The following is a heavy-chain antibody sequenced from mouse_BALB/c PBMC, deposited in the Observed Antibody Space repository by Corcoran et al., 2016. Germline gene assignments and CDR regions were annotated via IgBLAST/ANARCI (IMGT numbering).Heavy chain of an antibody. D-gene: IGHD2-14*01. Sequence: QVQLQQSGAELMKPGASVKISCKATGYTFSSYWIEWVQLRPGQGLEWIGEILPGSGSTNYNEKFKGKATFTADTSSNTAYMQLSSLTSEYSAVYYCARQAYYRSYYYAMDYWGQGTSVTVSS. CDR3: ARQAYYRSYYYAMDY. CDR1: GYTFSSYW. CDR2: ILPGSGST. J-gene: IGHJ4*01. V-gene: IGHV1-9*01.